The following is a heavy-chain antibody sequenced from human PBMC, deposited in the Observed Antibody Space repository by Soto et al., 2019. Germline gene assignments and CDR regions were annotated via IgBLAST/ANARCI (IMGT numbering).Heavy chain of an antibody. J-gene: IGHJ4*02. CDR2: MQPRTGRT. D-gene: IGHD1-26*01. CDR3: ARGVSAGVDY. V-gene: IGHV1-8*01. Sequence: QVQLVQSGAEVREPGASVKVSCKASGYSFTSLDINWVRQTAGQGLEWMGWMQPRTGRTGYAQKFQGRVTVTRDTSINTAYMELTTLTSDDTAFYYCARGVSAGVDYWGQGTLVTVSS. CDR1: GYSFTSLD.